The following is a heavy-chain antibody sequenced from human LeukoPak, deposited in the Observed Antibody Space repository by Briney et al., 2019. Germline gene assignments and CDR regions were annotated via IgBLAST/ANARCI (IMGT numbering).Heavy chain of an antibody. Sequence: ASVKVSFKASGGTFSSYAISWVRQAPGQGLEWMGGIIPIFGTANYAQKFQGRVTITTDESTSTAYMELSSLRSEDTAVYYCARSNDFWSGYYYYYYYMDVWGKGTTVTVSS. CDR2: IIPIFGTA. D-gene: IGHD3-3*01. CDR1: GGTFSSYA. J-gene: IGHJ6*03. V-gene: IGHV1-69*05. CDR3: ARSNDFWSGYYYYYYYMDV.